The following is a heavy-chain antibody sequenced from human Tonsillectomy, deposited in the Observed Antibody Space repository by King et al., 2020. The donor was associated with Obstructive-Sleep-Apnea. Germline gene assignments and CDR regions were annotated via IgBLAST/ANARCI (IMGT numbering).Heavy chain of an antibody. V-gene: IGHV3-30*02. CDR1: GFTFSSYG. J-gene: IGHJ6*02. Sequence: VQLVESGGGVVQPGRSLRLSCAASGFTFSSYGMHWVRQAPGKGLEWVAFVRYDGSNKYYADSVKGRFTISRDNSNNTLYLQMNSLRAEDTAVYSCANNEPYSSRWYSSLNYYYYGMDVWGQGTTVTVSS. D-gene: IGHD6-13*01. CDR3: ANNEPYSSRWYSSLNYYYYGMDV. CDR2: VRYDGSNK.